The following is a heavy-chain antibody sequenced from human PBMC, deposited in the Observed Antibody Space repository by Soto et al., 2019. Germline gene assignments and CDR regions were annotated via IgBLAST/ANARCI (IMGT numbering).Heavy chain of an antibody. CDR2: IDWDDDK. J-gene: IGHJ4*02. V-gene: IGHV2-70*01. Sequence: SGPTLVNPTQTLALTCTFSGFSLSTSGMCVSWIRQPPGKALEWLALIDWDDDKYYSTSLKTRLTISKDTSKNQVVLTMTNMDPVDTATYSCARIGLRYFDWPLLDYWGQGTLVTVSS. D-gene: IGHD3-9*01. CDR3: ARIGLRYFDWPLLDY. CDR1: GFSLSTSGMC.